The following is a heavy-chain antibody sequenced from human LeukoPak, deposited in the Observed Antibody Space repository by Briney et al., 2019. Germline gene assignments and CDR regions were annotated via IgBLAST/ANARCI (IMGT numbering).Heavy chain of an antibody. J-gene: IGHJ4*02. D-gene: IGHD5-18*01. Sequence: SVKVSCKASGYTFTGYYMHWVRQAPGQGLEWIGRINPNSGGTNYAQKFQGRVTMTRDTSISTAYMELSRLRSVDTAVYYCARDYSRGYSYGADYWGQATLVTVSS. V-gene: IGHV1-2*06. CDR3: ARDYSRGYSYGADY. CDR2: INPNSGGT. CDR1: GYTFTGYY.